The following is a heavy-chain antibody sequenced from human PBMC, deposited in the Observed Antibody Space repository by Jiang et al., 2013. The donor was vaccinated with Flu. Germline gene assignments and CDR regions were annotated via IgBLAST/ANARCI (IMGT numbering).Heavy chain of an antibody. CDR2: ISGTGGNK. D-gene: IGHD6-13*01. Sequence: QLVESGGGLVQPGGSLRLSCAASGFTFSNYAMTWVRQAPGKGLEWVSGISGTGGNKYYADSVKGRFTISRDYSKNTLSLQMNSLSAEDTAVYYCAKARGQQLIISIDYWGQGSLVTVSS. J-gene: IGHJ4*02. CDR1: GFTFSNYA. V-gene: IGHV3-23*04. CDR3: AKARGQQLIISIDY.